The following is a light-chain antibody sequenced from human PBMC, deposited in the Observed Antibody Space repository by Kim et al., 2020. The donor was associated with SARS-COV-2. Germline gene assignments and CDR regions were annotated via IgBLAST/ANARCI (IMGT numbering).Light chain of an antibody. V-gene: IGKV4-1*01. CDR3: QQYDDTPLT. CDR2: WAS. CDR1: QSVLYTTNNKNY. Sequence: ANSNCRSSQSVLYTTNNKNYLAWYQLKPGQPPKLLITWASIRESGVPDRFSGSGSETDFTLTISSLQAEDVAVYYCQQYDDTPLTFGGGTKVDIK. J-gene: IGKJ4*01.